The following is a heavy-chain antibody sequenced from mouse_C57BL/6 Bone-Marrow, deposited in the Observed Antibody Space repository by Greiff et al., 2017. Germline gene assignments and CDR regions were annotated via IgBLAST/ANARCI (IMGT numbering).Heavy chain of an antibody. J-gene: IGHJ3*01. D-gene: IGHD6-1*01. V-gene: IGHV1-7*01. CDR1: GYTFTSYW. CDR3: DGACEGFAY. Sequence: VHLVESGAELAKPGASVKLSCKASGYTFTSYWMHWVKQRPGQGLEWIGYINPSSGYTKYNQKFKDKATLTADKSSSTAYMQLSSLTYEDSAVYHCDGACEGFAYGGQGTRVTVSA. CDR2: INPSSGYT.